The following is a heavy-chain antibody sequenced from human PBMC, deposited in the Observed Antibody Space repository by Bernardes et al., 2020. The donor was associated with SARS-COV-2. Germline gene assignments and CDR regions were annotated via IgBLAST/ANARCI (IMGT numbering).Heavy chain of an antibody. CDR1: GDSIISPNW. J-gene: IGHJ4*01. CDR3: ARAYGDQDYFDY. Sequence: SETLSLTCAVSGDSIISPNWWSWVRQPPGKGLEWIGEIYHSGSPNYNPSLKSRVTISIDNSKDQFSLRLTSVTAADTAVYYCARAYGDQDYFDYWGRGTLVTVSS. D-gene: IGHD4-17*01. V-gene: IGHV4-4*02. CDR2: IYHSGSP.